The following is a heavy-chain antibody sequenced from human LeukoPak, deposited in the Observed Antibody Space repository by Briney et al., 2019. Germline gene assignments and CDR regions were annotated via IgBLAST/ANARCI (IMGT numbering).Heavy chain of an antibody. Sequence: PGGSLRLSCAASGFTVSSNYMSWVRQAPGRGLEWVSVIYSGGSTYYADSAKGRFTISRDNSKNTLYLQMNSLRAEDTAVYYCARDCGSTGCDYWGQGTLVTVSS. D-gene: IGHD2-2*01. CDR2: IYSGGST. CDR3: ARDCGSTGCDY. J-gene: IGHJ4*02. V-gene: IGHV3-66*01. CDR1: GFTVSSNY.